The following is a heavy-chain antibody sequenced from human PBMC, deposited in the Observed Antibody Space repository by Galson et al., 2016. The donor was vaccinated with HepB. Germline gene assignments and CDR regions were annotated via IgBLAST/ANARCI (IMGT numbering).Heavy chain of an antibody. Sequence: SLRLSCAASGFIISTYDMHWVRQAARKGLEWVSVIGIADDTYYGDPVKGRFTISREDAKNSLYLQMNSLRAGDTAVYYCARTIDGEYFDHWGQGTLVTVSS. J-gene: IGHJ4*02. D-gene: IGHD3-10*01. CDR3: ARTIDGEYFDH. CDR1: GFIISTYD. V-gene: IGHV3-13*01. CDR2: IGIADDT.